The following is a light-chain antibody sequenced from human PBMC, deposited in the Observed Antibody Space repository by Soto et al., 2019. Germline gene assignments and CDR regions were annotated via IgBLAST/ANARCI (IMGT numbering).Light chain of an antibody. CDR1: QAVNTR. J-gene: IGKJ1*01. V-gene: IGKV3-11*01. CDR3: HQRQSWPRT. CDR2: LTS. Sequence: EIVLTQSPVTLSVSPGERVTLSCRASQAVNTRLAWYQHKPGQAPRLLIYLTSNRAAGIPARFSGSGSETDFTLTISDVEPEDFAVYYCHQRQSWPRTFGQGTKVDIK.